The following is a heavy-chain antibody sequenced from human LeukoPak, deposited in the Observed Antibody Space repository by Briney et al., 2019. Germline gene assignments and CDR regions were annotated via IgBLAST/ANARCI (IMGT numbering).Heavy chain of an antibody. Sequence: SVKVSCKASGATFSSYAISWVRQAPGQGLEWMGGIIPIFGTANYAQKFQGRVTITADESTSTAYMELSSLRSEDTAVYYCARDSLPYDILTGYYRADAFDIWGQGTMVTVSS. CDR2: IIPIFGTA. CDR1: GATFSSYA. CDR3: ARDSLPYDILTGYYRADAFDI. D-gene: IGHD3-9*01. V-gene: IGHV1-69*13. J-gene: IGHJ3*02.